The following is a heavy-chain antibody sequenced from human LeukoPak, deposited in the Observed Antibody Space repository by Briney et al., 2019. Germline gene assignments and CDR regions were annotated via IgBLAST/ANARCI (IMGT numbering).Heavy chain of an antibody. V-gene: IGHV3-30-3*01. D-gene: IGHD6-19*01. J-gene: IGHJ4*02. CDR3: AKLAVAGTDY. CDR2: ISYDGSNK. CDR1: GFTFSSYA. Sequence: GGSLRLSCAASGFTFSSYAMHWVRQAPGKGLEWVAVISYDGSNKYYADSAKGRFTISRDNSKNTLYLQMNSLRAEDTAVYYCAKLAVAGTDYWGQGTLVTVSS.